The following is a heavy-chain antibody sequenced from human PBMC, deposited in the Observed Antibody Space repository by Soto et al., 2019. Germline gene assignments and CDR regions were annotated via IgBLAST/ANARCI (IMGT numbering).Heavy chain of an antibody. J-gene: IGHJ4*02. CDR2: INPIGDDT. CDR1: GYTVSNYY. CDR3: SSPMTRVRRLGY. V-gene: IGHV1-46*04. Sequence: QVQLVQSGAEVKKPGASVKISCKASGYTVSNYYMHWERQAPGQGLEWMGIINPIGDDTTYAQKLQGRVTMTRDTATGTVYMELSRLKSEYTPVYYCSSPMTRVRRLGYWCQGTLVSVSS. D-gene: IGHD4-4*01.